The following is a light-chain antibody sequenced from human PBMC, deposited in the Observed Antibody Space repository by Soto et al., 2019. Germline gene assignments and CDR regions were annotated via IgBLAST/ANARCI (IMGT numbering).Light chain of an antibody. CDR1: QNIGSN. Sequence: EVVMTQSPATLSASPGERVILSCRASQNIGSNLAWYQQRPGQAPRLLMHGASTRATETPARFSGSGSATDFTLTISSLQSEDFAVYYCQQYNNWPPYTFGQRTKVDIK. CDR2: GAS. V-gene: IGKV3-15*01. J-gene: IGKJ2*01. CDR3: QQYNNWPPYT.